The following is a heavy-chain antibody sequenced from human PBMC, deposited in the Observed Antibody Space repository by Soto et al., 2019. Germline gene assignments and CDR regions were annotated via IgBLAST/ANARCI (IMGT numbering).Heavy chain of an antibody. CDR3: ARGLDYDFWSANGYYFDY. CDR2: IYYSGST. J-gene: IGHJ4*02. V-gene: IGHV4-59*08. CDR1: GGSISSYY. D-gene: IGHD3-3*01. Sequence: PSETLSLTCTVSGGSISSYYWSWIRQPPGKGLLCFGFIYYSGSTTYIPSLKSRFTISVDTSKNHFSLKLSFVPAADTALFFCARGLDYDFWSANGYYFDYWGQGTRVTVSS.